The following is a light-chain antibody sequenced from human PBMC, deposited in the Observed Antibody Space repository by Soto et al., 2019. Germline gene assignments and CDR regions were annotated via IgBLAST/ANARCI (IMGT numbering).Light chain of an antibody. Sequence: QPVLTQPPSVSGAPGQRVTISCTGNSSNLGAGYDVHWYQQLPGAAPKLVIFGNRNLPSWVPARFSGSKSGTSASLAITGRQAEDEADYYCQAYDYSLTASVFGGGTKLTVL. CDR3: QAYDYSLTASV. CDR2: GNR. V-gene: IGLV1-40*01. J-gene: IGLJ3*02. CDR1: SSNLGAGYD.